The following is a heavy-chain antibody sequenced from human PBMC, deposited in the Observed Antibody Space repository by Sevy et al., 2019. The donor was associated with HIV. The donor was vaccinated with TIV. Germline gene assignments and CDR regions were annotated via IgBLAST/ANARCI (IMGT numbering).Heavy chain of an antibody. CDR3: AGRIAVAAFDY. D-gene: IGHD6-19*01. J-gene: IGHJ4*02. CDR2: IYTSGTT. V-gene: IGHV4-61*02. CDR1: GGSFGSSSYY. Sequence: SETLSLTCTVSGGSFGSSSYYWNWIRQPAGKGLEWIGRIYTSGTTNYNPSLKSRVTMSVDTSKNQFSLKLSSVTAADTDVYYCAGRIAVAAFDYWGQGNLVTVSS.